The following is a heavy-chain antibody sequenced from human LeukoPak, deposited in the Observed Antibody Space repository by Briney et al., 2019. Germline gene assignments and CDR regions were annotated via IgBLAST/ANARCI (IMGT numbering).Heavy chain of an antibody. CDR1: GFSVSSNY. V-gene: IGHV3-66*01. CDR3: ARDRGGIDY. D-gene: IGHD3-10*01. CDR2: IFSAGTT. Sequence: GGSLRLSCATSGFSVSSNYMSWVRQAPGKGLKWVSVIFSAGTTYYADSVKGRFIISRDNPKDTLFLQMKSLRVEDTAVYYCARDRGGIDYWGQGTLVTVSS. J-gene: IGHJ4*02.